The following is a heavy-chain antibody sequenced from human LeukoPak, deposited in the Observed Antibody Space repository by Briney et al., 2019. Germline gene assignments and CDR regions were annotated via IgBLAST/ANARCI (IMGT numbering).Heavy chain of an antibody. CDR2: IKQDGSEQ. D-gene: IGHD6-13*01. CDR3: AKVVQYTASTGTGLES. V-gene: IGHV3-7*01. J-gene: IGHJ4*02. CDR1: GFNFYTYW. Sequence: PGGSLRLSCVGSGFNFYTYWMTWVRQAPGMGLEWVAHIKQDGSEQYYADSVKGRFTISRDNPKNTLYLQMNSLRAEDTAIYYCAKVVQYTASTGTGLESWGQGTLVTVSS.